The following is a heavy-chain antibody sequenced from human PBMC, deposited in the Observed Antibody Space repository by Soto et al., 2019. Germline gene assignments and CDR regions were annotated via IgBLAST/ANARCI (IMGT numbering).Heavy chain of an antibody. CDR3: ARHPMVVVPAATQHYYYYGMDV. Sequence: GESLKISCKASGYSFTSYWISWVRQMPGKGLEWMGRIDPSDSYTNYSPSFQGHVTISADKSISTAYLQWSSLKASDTAMYYCARHPMVVVPAATQHYYYYGMDVWGQGTTVTVSS. CDR2: IDPSDSYT. CDR1: GYSFTSYW. J-gene: IGHJ6*02. D-gene: IGHD2-2*01. V-gene: IGHV5-10-1*01.